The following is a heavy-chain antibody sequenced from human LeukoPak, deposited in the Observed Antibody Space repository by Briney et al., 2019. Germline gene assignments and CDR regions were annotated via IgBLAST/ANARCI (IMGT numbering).Heavy chain of an antibody. CDR2: INHSGST. D-gene: IGHD3-10*01. CDR1: GGSFSGYY. V-gene: IGHV4-34*01. CDR3: ARHGFLRYYYGSGSSRGWFDP. J-gene: IGHJ5*02. Sequence: PSETLSLTCAVYGGSFSGYYWSWIRQPPGKGLEWIGEINHSGSTNYNPSLKSRVTISVDTSKNQFSLKLSSVTAADTAVYYCARHGFLRYYYGSGSSRGWFDPWGQGTLVTVSS.